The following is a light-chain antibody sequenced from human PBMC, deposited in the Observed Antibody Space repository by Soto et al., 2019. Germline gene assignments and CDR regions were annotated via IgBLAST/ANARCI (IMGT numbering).Light chain of an antibody. CDR2: EVR. CDR3: SSFTSKSTLI. Sequence: QSVLTQPASVSGSPGQSITISCTGTSSDLAIYNYVSWYQQHPGKAPRLIFYEVRNRPSGIPLRFSATKSGNTASLTISGLQAEDEAHYYCSSFTSKSTLIFGGGTKLTVL. V-gene: IGLV2-14*03. J-gene: IGLJ2*01. CDR1: SSDLAIYNY.